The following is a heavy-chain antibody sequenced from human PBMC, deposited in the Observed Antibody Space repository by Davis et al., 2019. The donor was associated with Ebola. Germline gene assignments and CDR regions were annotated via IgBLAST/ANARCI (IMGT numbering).Heavy chain of an antibody. Sequence: PSETLSLTCAVYGGSFSDYYWSWIRQPPGKGLEWIGEINRRGRAYYNPSLKSRVTISVDTSKNQFSLKFTSVTAADTAVYFCASGYSFFPFWGPGTPVTVSS. V-gene: IGHV4-34*01. CDR1: GGSFSDYY. J-gene: IGHJ4*02. CDR2: INRRGRA. CDR3: ASGYSFFPF. D-gene: IGHD5-12*01.